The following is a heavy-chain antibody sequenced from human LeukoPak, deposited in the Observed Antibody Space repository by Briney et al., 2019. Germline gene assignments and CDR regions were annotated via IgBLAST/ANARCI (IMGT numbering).Heavy chain of an antibody. CDR2: INHSGST. J-gene: IGHJ6*03. CDR1: GGSFSGYY. D-gene: IGHD1-26*01. V-gene: IGHV4-34*01. Sequence: PSETLSLTCAVYGGSFSGYYWSWIRQPPGKGLEWIGEINHSGSTNYNPSLKSRVTISVDTSKNQFSLKLSSVTAADTAVYYCARGRVWEPNYYYYKYMDVWGKRTAHTLFS. CDR3: ARGRVWEPNYYYYKYMDV.